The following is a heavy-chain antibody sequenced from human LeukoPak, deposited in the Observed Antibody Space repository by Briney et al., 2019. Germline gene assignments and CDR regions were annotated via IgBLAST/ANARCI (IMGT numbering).Heavy chain of an antibody. D-gene: IGHD2-2*01. CDR1: GFTFSSYA. CDR2: ITDTTT. V-gene: IGHV3-23*01. Sequence: GGSLRLSCAASGFTFSSYAMSWVRQAPGKGLEGVSGITDTTTYYADSVKGRFTISRDNSKNTVYLQMNSLRAEDTALYYCSSSVTSYWGGNVDYWGQGTPVSVSS. J-gene: IGHJ4*02. CDR3: SSSVTSYWGGNVDY.